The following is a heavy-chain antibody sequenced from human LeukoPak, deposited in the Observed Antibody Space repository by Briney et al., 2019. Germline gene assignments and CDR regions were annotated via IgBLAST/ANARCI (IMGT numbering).Heavy chain of an antibody. CDR1: GFTFDDYG. D-gene: IGHD5-24*01. J-gene: IGHJ4*02. CDR3: ARGVERWLQLRVGYYFDY. CDR2: INWNGGST. Sequence: GRSLRLSCAASGFTFDDYGMSWVRQAPGKGLEWVSGINWNGGSTGYADSVKGRFTISRDNAKNSLYLQMNSLRAEDTALYYCARGVERWLQLRVGYYFDYWGQGTLVTVSS. V-gene: IGHV3-20*04.